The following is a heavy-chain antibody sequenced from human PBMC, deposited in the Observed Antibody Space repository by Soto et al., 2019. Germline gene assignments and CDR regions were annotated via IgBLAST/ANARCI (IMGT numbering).Heavy chain of an antibody. D-gene: IGHD7-27*01. CDR2: MNPNNGNT. J-gene: IGHJ4*02. V-gene: IGHV1-8*02. CDR1: GYTFTGYY. Sequence: GASVKVSCKAFGYTFTGYYIHWVRQATGQDFEWMGWMNPNNGNTAYAQKFQGRVTMTRDTSKSTAFMELSSLTSEDTAVYYCARGPRNWGVDYWGQGTLVTVPS. CDR3: ARGPRNWGVDY.